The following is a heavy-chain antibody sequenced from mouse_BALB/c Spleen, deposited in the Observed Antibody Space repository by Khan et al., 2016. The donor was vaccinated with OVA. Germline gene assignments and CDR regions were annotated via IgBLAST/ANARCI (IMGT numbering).Heavy chain of an antibody. V-gene: IGHV1S41*01. Sequence: DLVKPGASVKLSCKASGYTFTSYWINWIKQRPGQGLEWIGRIGPGSGSTSYNEMFTGKATLTVDTTSSTAYIQLSSLSSDDSAVYFCARSNYYGSSLYAMDYWGQGTSVTGSS. CDR3: ARSNYYGSSLYAMDY. CDR1: GYTFTSYW. D-gene: IGHD1-1*01. CDR2: IGPGSGST. J-gene: IGHJ4*01.